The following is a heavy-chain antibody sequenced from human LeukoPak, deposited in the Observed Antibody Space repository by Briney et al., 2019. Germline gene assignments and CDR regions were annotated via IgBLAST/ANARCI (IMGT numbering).Heavy chain of an antibody. D-gene: IGHD1-26*01. V-gene: IGHV3-7*01. CDR3: ARVTRNSGRHPSLFDN. CDR1: EFTFSAYW. J-gene: IGHJ5*02. CDR2: IKEDGRET. Sequence: GGSLRLSCAASEFTFSAYWMSWVRHAPGKGLEWVANIKEDGRETYYVDSVKGRFTISRDNAKNSLYLRVNSLRAEDTAVYYCARVTRNSGRHPSLFDNWGQGTLVIVSS.